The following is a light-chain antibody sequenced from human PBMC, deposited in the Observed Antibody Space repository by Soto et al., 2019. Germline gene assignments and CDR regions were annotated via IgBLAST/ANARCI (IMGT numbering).Light chain of an antibody. CDR3: GTWDGSLNTDV. Sequence: QSVLTQPPSASGSPGQSVTISCTGTSSDVGGYNYVSWYQQHPGTAPKLMIYDISKRPSGIPDRFSVSKSGTSATLDITGLQTGDEADYYCGTWDGSLNTDVFGTGTKVTVL. CDR2: DIS. V-gene: IGLV2-8*01. J-gene: IGLJ1*01. CDR1: SSDVGGYNY.